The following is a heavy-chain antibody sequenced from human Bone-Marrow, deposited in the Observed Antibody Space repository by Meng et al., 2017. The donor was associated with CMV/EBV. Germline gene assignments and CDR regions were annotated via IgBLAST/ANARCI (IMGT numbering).Heavy chain of an antibody. CDR3: ASRYGVASMGN. Sequence: GGSLRLSCAASGFTFSSYWMHWVRQAPGKGLVWVARINSDGTGTKYADSVKGRVTISRDNAKNTVFLQMNSLRVEDTAVYYCASRYGVASMGNWGQGTLVTVSS. CDR2: INSDGTGT. D-gene: IGHD3-3*01. J-gene: IGHJ4*02. CDR1: GFTFSSYW. V-gene: IGHV3-74*03.